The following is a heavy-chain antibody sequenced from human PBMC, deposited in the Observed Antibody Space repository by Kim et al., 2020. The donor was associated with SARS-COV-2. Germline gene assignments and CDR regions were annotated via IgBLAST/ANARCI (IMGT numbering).Heavy chain of an antibody. J-gene: IGHJ4*02. Sequence: ASVKVSCKASGYILTDYAMHWVRQAPGQGPEWMGWINGGIGNTKYSNKFQDRFIVSRDTSASTIYMELSDLTSEDTAVYYCARDSITRVGVVSTLGYWGQGTLVTVSS. D-gene: IGHD5-12*01. V-gene: IGHV1-3*01. CDR2: INGGIGNT. CDR3: ARDSITRVGVVSTLGY. CDR1: GYILTDYA.